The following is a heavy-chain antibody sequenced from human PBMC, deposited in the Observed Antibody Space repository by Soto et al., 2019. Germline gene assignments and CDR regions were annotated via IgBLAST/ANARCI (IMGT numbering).Heavy chain of an antibody. V-gene: IGHV4-34*01. D-gene: IGHD6-19*01. CDR2: VNHNGRN. Sequence: SETLSLTRAVYGGSFSGYFWNWHRQSPGKGLEWIGKVNHNGRNNYNPSLKSRVTISLDMSKKQISLKLTSVTAADTAVYYCARGGSSDWQVAFDFWVQGTMVT. J-gene: IGHJ3*01. CDR1: GGSFSGYF. CDR3: ARGGSSDWQVAFDF.